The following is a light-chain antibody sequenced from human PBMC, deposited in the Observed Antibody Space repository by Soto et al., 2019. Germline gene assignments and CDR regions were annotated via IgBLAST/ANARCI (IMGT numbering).Light chain of an antibody. V-gene: IGKV4-1*01. CDR1: RSVFFSPSRKNF. J-gene: IGKJ4*01. CDR2: WAS. CDR3: QQYYSTPLT. Sequence: DIVLTQSPDSLAVSLGERATINCKSSRSVFFSPSRKNFLGWYQKKPGQPPKLLIYWASTRESGVPDRFSGSGSGTDFTLTISSLQAEDVAVYYCQQYYSTPLTFGGGTKVEIK.